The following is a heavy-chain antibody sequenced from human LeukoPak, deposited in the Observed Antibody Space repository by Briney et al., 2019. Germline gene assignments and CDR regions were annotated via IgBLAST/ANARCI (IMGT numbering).Heavy chain of an antibody. Sequence: GGSLRLSCAASGFLFSSYGMHWVRQAPGKGLEWVANIKQDGTEKYYVDSVKGRFTISRDNAKNSLSLQMNNLRAEDTAVYYCARPLMYYYGSETYFWFDPWGQGTLVTVSS. CDR1: GFLFSSYG. J-gene: IGHJ5*02. CDR2: IKQDGTEK. CDR3: ARPLMYYYGSETYFWFDP. D-gene: IGHD3-10*01. V-gene: IGHV3-7*01.